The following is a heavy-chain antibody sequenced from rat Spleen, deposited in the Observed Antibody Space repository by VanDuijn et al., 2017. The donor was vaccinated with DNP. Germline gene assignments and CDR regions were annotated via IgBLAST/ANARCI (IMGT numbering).Heavy chain of an antibody. CDR1: GFTFNYYW. Sequence: EVQLVESGGDLVQPGRSLKLSCVASGFTFNYYWMTWIRHVPGKGLEWVACMSPTTRSSYYRDSVKGRFTISRDNAKNTQYLQMDSLRSEDTATYYCARPHSNNYGGFAYWGQGTLVTVSS. CDR2: MSPTTRSS. D-gene: IGHD1-10*01. CDR3: ARPHSNNYGGFAY. V-gene: IGHV5-31*01. J-gene: IGHJ3*01.